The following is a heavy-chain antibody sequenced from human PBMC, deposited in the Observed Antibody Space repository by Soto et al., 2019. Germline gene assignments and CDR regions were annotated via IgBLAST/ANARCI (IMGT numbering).Heavy chain of an antibody. J-gene: IGHJ4*02. CDR3: ARAVAVPADFDY. Sequence: QVQLVQSGAEEKKPGASVKVSCKASGYTFTGYAMHWVRQAPGQRLEWMGWINAGNGNTKYSQKIQGRVTITRDTCASTAYMELSSLRSEDTAVYYCARAVAVPADFDYWGQGTLVTVSS. V-gene: IGHV1-3*05. CDR2: INAGNGNT. CDR1: GYTFTGYA. D-gene: IGHD6-19*01.